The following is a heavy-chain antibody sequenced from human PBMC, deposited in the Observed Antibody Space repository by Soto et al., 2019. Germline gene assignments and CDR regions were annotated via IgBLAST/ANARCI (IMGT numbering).Heavy chain of an antibody. CDR2: IYYSGSS. V-gene: IGHV4-59*01. J-gene: IGHJ6*02. D-gene: IGHD6-25*01. CDR3: ARSSGWAQFYHYYGMDV. Sequence: QVQLQESGPGLVKPSETLSLTCTVSGGSISSYYWSWIRQSPGKGLEWIGQIYYSGSSYYKPSLMSRVTISVDTSKNQFSMKLSSVTAADTAVYYCARSSGWAQFYHYYGMDVWGQGTTVTVSS. CDR1: GGSISSYY.